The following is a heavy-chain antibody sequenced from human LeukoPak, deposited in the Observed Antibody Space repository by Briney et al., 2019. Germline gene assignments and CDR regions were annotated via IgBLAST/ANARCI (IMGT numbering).Heavy chain of an antibody. V-gene: IGHV1-69*05. CDR3: ARDYYDFWSGYYTGPLNWFDP. CDR1: GGTFNNYA. Sequence: EASVKVSCKASGGTFNNYAISWVRQAPGQGLEWMGGIIPIFDTPNYAQKFQGRVTITTDESTSTAYMELSSLRSEDTAVYYCARDYYDFWSGYYTGPLNWFDPWGQGTLVTVSS. CDR2: IIPIFDTP. J-gene: IGHJ5*02. D-gene: IGHD3-3*01.